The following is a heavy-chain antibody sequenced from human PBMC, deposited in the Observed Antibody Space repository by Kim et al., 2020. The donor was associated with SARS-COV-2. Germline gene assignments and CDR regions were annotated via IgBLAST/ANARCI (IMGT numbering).Heavy chain of an antibody. D-gene: IGHD6-13*01. J-gene: IGHJ4*02. CDR1: GYSISSGYY. CDR3: ARDPGYSSSWYVGYYFDY. Sequence: SETLSLTCTVSGYSISSGYYWGWIRQPPGKGLEWIGSIYHSGSTYYNPSLKSRVTISVDTSKNQFSLKLSSVTAADTAVYYCARDPGYSSSWYVGYYFDYWGQGTLVTVSS. V-gene: IGHV4-38-2*02. CDR2: IYHSGST.